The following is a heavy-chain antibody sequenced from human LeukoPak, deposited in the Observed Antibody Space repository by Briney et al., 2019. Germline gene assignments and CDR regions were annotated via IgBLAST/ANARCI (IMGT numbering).Heavy chain of an antibody. CDR3: ARDWSSGWYRY. CDR1: GGTFSSYA. Sequence: GASVKVSCKASGGTFSSYAISWVRQAPGQGLEWMGRILPIFGTANYAQKFQGRVTITTDESTSTAYMGLSSLRSEDTAVYYCARDWSSGWYRYWGQGTLVTVSS. J-gene: IGHJ4*02. V-gene: IGHV1-69*05. D-gene: IGHD6-19*01. CDR2: ILPIFGTA.